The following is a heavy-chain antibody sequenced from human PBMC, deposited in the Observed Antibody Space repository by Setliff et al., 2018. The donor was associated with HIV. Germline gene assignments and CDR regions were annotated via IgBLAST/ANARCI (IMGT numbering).Heavy chain of an antibody. Sequence: ASVKVSCKASRSTFNSHTINWVRQAPGQGLDWMGRFIPILGVANYAQRFQGKVTITADKSTSTAYMELTSLRFDDTAMYYCVRGVQSPPHYSYYHMDVWGEGTMVTVSS. CDR2: FIPILGVA. V-gene: IGHV1-69*02. D-gene: IGHD3-3*01. CDR1: RSTFNSHT. CDR3: VRGVQSPPHYSYYHMDV. J-gene: IGHJ6*03.